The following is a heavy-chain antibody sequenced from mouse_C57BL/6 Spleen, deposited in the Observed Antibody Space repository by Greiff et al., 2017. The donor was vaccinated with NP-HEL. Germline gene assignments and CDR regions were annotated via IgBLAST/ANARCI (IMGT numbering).Heavy chain of an antibody. CDR1: GFTFNTYA. CDR3: VRAPLSDSSGYVDYFDY. V-gene: IGHV10-3*01. D-gene: IGHD3-2*02. Sequence: EVNVVESGGGLVQPKGSLKLSCAASGFTFNTYAMHWVRQAPGKGLEWVARIRSKSSNYATYYADSVKDRFTISRDDSQSMLYLQMNNLKTEDTAMYYCVRAPLSDSSGYVDYFDYWGQGTTLTVSS. CDR2: IRSKSSNYAT. J-gene: IGHJ2*01.